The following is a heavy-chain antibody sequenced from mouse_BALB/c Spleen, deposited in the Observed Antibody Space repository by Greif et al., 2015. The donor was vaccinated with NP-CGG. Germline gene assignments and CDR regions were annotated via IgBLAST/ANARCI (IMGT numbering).Heavy chain of an antibody. D-gene: IGHD2-2*01. CDR1: GYTFTSYW. CDR2: IFPGTGTT. CDR3: AIWLRRDYYAMDY. J-gene: IGHJ4*01. Sequence: QVQLQQSGAELVKPGASVKLSCKTSGYTFTSYWIQWVKQRPGQGLGWIGEIFPGTGTTYYNEKFKGKATLTIDTSSSTAYMQLSSLTSEDSAVYFCAIWLRRDYYAMDYWGQGTSVTVSS. V-gene: IGHV1S132*01.